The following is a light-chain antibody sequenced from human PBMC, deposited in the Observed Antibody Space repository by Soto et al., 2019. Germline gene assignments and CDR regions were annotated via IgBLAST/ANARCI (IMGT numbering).Light chain of an antibody. V-gene: IGKV3-20*01. CDR2: GAS. CDR3: QQYGRLPLS. CDR1: QSLTNSF. J-gene: IGKJ4*01. Sequence: EILLTQSPGTLSLSPGDRATLSCRSSQSLTNSFLAWYQQRPGQTPRLLIYGASIRATDIPDRFSGSGSGTDLTLTISRLEPEDFAVYFCQQYGRLPLSFGGGTKVDIK.